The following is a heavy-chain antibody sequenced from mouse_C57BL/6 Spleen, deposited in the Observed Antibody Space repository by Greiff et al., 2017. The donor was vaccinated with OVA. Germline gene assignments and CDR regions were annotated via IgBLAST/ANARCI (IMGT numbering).Heavy chain of an antibody. J-gene: IGHJ3*01. CDR3: ATDYDYDWFAY. CDR2: ISYDGSN. CDR1: GYSITSGYY. Sequence: EVQLVESGPGLVKPSQSLSLTCSVTGYSITSGYYWNWIRQFPGNKLEWMGYISYDGSNNYNPSLKNRISITRDTSKNQFFLKLNSVTTEDTATYYCATDYDYDWFAYWGQGTLGTVSA. V-gene: IGHV3-6*01. D-gene: IGHD2-4*01.